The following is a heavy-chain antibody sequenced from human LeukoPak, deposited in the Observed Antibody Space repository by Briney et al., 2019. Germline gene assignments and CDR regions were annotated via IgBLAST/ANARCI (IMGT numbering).Heavy chain of an antibody. CDR2: IIPILGIA. CDR3: AREDYYDRDRPLDY. J-gene: IGHJ4*02. CDR1: GGTFSSYT. Sequence: SVKVSCKASGGTFSSYTISWVRQAPGHGLEWMGRIIPILGIANYAQKFQGRVTITADKSTSTAYMELSSLRSEDTAVYYCAREDYYDRDRPLDYWGQGTLVTVSS. D-gene: IGHD3-22*01. V-gene: IGHV1-69*04.